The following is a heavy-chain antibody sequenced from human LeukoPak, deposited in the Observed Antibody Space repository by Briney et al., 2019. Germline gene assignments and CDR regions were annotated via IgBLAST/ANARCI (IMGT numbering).Heavy chain of an antibody. CDR3: AKEQGGTWGFDY. J-gene: IGHJ4*02. V-gene: IGHV3-30*02. Sequence: GRSLRLSCASSGLTLSNLCAHWVSHAPTKGLEWVAFVRPEGSRNYYTESLEGRFTISGDISKHTLSRQMNSVRAEDTAFYYCAKEQGGTWGFDYWGQGTLVTVSS. D-gene: IGHD3-16*01. CDR1: GLTLSNLC. CDR2: VRPEGSRN.